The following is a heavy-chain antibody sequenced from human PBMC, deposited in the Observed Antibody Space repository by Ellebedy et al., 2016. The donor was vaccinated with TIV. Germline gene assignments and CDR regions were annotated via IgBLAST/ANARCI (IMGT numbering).Heavy chain of an antibody. D-gene: IGHD3-16*01. CDR2: INSDGSTK. CDR1: GFAFSHYW. Sequence: GGSLRLXXAASGFAFSHYWLSWVRQAPGKGPVWLSRINSDGSTKTYAESVKGRFTISRDNAKNTLYLEMNSLTDDDTAVYYCARVDGRKVQGGVFFSDSWGQGTLVTVSS. J-gene: IGHJ4*02. V-gene: IGHV3-74*01. CDR3: ARVDGRKVQGGVFFSDS.